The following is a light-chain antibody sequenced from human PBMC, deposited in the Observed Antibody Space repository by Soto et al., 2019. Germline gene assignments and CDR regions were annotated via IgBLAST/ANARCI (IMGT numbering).Light chain of an antibody. CDR2: DVS. CDR3: QNSDSSPWT. J-gene: IGKJ1*01. V-gene: IGKV3-20*01. Sequence: DIVLTQSPGTLSLSAGERATLSCRASQSVTSDYLAWYQQKPGQAPRLLIYDVSTRATGIPDRFSASGSGTDFTLAINRLEPEDVALYYCQNSDSSPWTFGQGTRLDIK. CDR1: QSVTSDY.